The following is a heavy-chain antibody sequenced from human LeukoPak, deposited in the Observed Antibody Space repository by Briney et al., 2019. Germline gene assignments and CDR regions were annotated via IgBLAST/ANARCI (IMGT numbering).Heavy chain of an antibody. J-gene: IGHJ5*02. CDR1: GYTFTSYD. V-gene: IGHV1-69*13. D-gene: IGHD2-2*01. Sequence: ASVKVSCKASGYTFTSYDINWVRQAPGQGLEWMGGIIPIFGTANYAQKFQGRVTITADESTSTAYMELSSLRSEDTAVYYCASGKKYQLLFNWFDPWGQGTLVTVSS. CDR2: IIPIFGTA. CDR3: ASGKKYQLLFNWFDP.